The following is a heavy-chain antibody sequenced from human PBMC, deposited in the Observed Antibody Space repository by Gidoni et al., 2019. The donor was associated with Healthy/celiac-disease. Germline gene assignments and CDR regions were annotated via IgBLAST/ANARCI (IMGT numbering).Heavy chain of an antibody. V-gene: IGHV3-21*01. D-gene: IGHD6-6*01. J-gene: IGHJ4*02. CDR3: AREPPIAAPDF. CDR1: GFTFSSYS. CDR2: ISSSSSYI. Sequence: EVQLVESGGGVVTPGGSLSLACAASGFTFSSYSMNWVRPAPGKGLEWVSSISSSSSYIYYADSVKGRFTISRDNAKNSLYLQMNSLRAEDTAVYYCAREPPIAAPDFRGQGTLVTVSS.